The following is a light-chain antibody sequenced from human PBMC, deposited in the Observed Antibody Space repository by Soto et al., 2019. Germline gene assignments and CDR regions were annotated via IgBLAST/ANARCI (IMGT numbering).Light chain of an antibody. V-gene: IGKV4-1*01. Sequence: DIVMTQSPDSLAVSLGERATINCKSSQSVLYSSNNKNYLAWYQQKPGQPPKLLIYWASTRESGVPDRFSGSGSGKDFTLTISSLQAEDVAVYYCQPYYGTPLTFGGGTKVEIK. CDR2: WAS. CDR1: QSVLYSSNNKNY. J-gene: IGKJ4*01. CDR3: QPYYGTPLT.